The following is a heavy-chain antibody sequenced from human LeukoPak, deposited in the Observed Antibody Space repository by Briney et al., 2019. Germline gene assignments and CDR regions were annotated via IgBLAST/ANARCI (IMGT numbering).Heavy chain of an antibody. CDR1: GFTFSSYS. D-gene: IGHD3-22*01. J-gene: IGHJ4*02. V-gene: IGHV3-21*01. CDR3: ARTGSGAKIITLDY. Sequence: PGGSLRLSCAASGFTFSSYSMNWVRQAPGKGLEWVSSISSSSSYIYYADSVKGRFTISRDNAKNSLYLQMNSLRAEDTAVYYCARTGSGAKIITLDYWGQGTLVTVSS. CDR2: ISSSSSYI.